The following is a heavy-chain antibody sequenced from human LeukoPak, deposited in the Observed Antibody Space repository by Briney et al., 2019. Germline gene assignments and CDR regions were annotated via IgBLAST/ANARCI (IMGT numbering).Heavy chain of an antibody. D-gene: IGHD1-26*01. CDR2: IYHSGST. CDR1: AYSISSGYY. V-gene: IGHV4-38-2*02. J-gene: IGHJ4*02. CDR3: ARGKSRGSHIDY. Sequence: PSETLSLTCTVSAYSISSGYYWGWIRQPPGKGLEWIGSIYHSGSTYYNPPLKSRVTVSLDTSKNQFSLKLRSVTAADTAVYYCARGKSRGSHIDYWGQGTLVTVSS.